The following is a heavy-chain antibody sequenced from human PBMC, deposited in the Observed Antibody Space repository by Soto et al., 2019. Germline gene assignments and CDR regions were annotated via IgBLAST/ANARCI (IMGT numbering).Heavy chain of an antibody. CDR2: IKQDGSGK. CDR1: GFTFSSYW. Sequence: GGSLRLSCAASGFTFSSYWMSWVRQAPGKGLEWVANIKQDGSGKYYVDSVKGRFTISRDNAKNSLYLQMNSLGAEDTAVYYCASRVVPAAMLDYYGMDVWGQGTTVTVSS. J-gene: IGHJ6*02. CDR3: ASRVVPAAMLDYYGMDV. V-gene: IGHV3-7*01. D-gene: IGHD2-2*01.